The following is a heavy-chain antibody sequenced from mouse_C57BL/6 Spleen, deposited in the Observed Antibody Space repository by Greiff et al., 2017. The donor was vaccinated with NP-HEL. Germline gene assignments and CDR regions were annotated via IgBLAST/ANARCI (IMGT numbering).Heavy chain of an antibody. CDR1: GFTFSDYY. CDR3: AREVFGDAMDY. CDR2: INYDGSST. D-gene: IGHD3-1*01. J-gene: IGHJ4*01. Sequence: EVQVVESEGGLVQPGSSMKLSCTASGFTFSDYYMAWVRQVPEKGLEWVAHINYDGSSTYYLDSLKSRFIISRDNAKNILYLQMSSLKSEDTATYYCAREVFGDAMDYWGQGTSVTVSS. V-gene: IGHV5-16*01.